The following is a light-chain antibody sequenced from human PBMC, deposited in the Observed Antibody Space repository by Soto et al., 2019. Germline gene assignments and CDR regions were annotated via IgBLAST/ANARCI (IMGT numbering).Light chain of an antibody. CDR1: QSVSSN. CDR3: QQRSNWPPALS. Sequence: DIVMEPSPGTMCVPLGEGHPLSCRAIQSVSSNLAWYQQKPGQAPSLLIYGAFTRATGIPDRFSGSGSGTDFTLTISSLEPEDFAVYYCQQRSNWPPALSFGGGTKVDI. J-gene: IGKJ4*01. V-gene: IGKV3-11*01. CDR2: GAF.